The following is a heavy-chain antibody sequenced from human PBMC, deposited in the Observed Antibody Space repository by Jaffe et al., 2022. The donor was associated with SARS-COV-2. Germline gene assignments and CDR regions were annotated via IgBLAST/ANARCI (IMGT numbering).Heavy chain of an antibody. CDR3: TTDLCETTGTTSRRCDAFDI. V-gene: IGHV3-15*01. D-gene: IGHD1-7*01. Sequence: EVQLVESGGGLVKPGGSLRLSCAASGFTFSNAWMSWVRQAPGKGLEWVGRIKSKTDGGTTDYAAPVKGRFTISRDDSKNTLYLQMNSLKTEDTAVYYCTTDLCETTGTTSRRCDAFDIWGQGTMVTVSS. J-gene: IGHJ3*02. CDR2: IKSKTDGGTT. CDR1: GFTFSNAW.